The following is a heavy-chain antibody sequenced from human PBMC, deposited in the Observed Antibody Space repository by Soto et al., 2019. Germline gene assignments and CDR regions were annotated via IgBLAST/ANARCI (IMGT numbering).Heavy chain of an antibody. D-gene: IGHD3-16*01. J-gene: IGHJ3*02. CDR1: GYSFNIYW. V-gene: IGHV5-51*01. CDR2: IFPGDSDA. Sequence: PGESLKISCKVSGYSFNIYWIAWVRQMPGKGLEWMGIIFPGDSDARYSPSFQGQVTISVDKSTSTAYVQWSSLEASDTAIYYCARRNSNFGAFDIWGQGTMVTVSS. CDR3: ARRNSNFGAFDI.